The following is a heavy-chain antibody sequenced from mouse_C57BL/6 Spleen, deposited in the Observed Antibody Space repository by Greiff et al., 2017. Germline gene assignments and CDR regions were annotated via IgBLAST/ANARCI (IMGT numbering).Heavy chain of an antibody. CDR3: ARDAWWGYFVV. Sequence: EVQLVESGGGLVQSGRSLRLSCATSGFTFSAFYMEWVRQAPGKGLEWIAASRNKANDYTTEYSASVKGRFIVSRDTSQSILYLQMYALRAEDTAIYYCARDAWWGYFVVWGTGTPVTLSS. CDR2: SRNKANDYTT. D-gene: IGHD1-1*02. V-gene: IGHV7-1*01. CDR1: GFTFSAFY. J-gene: IGHJ1*03.